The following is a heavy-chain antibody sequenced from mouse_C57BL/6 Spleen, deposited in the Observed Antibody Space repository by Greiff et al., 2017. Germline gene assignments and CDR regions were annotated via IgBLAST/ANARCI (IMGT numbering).Heavy chain of an antibody. J-gene: IGHJ3*01. CDR3: ARGGDSSGD. D-gene: IGHD3-2*02. V-gene: IGHV1-7*01. CDR1: GYTFTSYW. CDR2: INPSSGYT. Sequence: QVQLKESGAELVKPGASVKLSCKASGYTFTSYWMHWVKQRPGQGLEWIGYINPSSGYTKYNQKFKDKATLTADKSSSTAYMQLGSLTDEDSAVYYCARGGDSSGDWGQGTLVTVSA.